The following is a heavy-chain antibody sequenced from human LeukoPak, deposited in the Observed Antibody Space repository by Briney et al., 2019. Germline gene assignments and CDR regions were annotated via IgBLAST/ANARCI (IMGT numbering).Heavy chain of an antibody. Sequence: GGSLRLSCAASGFTFSNAWMSWVRQAPGKGLEWVSSINWNGGSTGYADSVKGRFTISRDNAKNSLYLQMNSLRAEDTAVYYCAELGITMIGGVWGKGTTVTISS. V-gene: IGHV3-20*04. CDR3: AELGITMIGGV. CDR2: INWNGGST. CDR1: GFTFSNAW. D-gene: IGHD3-10*02. J-gene: IGHJ6*04.